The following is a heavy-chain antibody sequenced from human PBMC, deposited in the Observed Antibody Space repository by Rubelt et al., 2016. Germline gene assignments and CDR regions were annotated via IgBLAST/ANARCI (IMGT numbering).Heavy chain of an antibody. J-gene: IGHJ4*02. CDR3: AREWGFGVAPIDY. Sequence: QVVENGGGLVQPGGSLRLSCAASGFSVSTNYMSWVRQAPGKGLEWVSVLYTGGNTYYADSVKGRFTISRDNAKNTLYLQMNSLRAEDTAVYYCAREWGFGVAPIDYWGQGTLVTVPS. CDR2: LYTGGNT. CDR1: GFSVSTNY. V-gene: IGHV3-53*02. D-gene: IGHD3-3*01.